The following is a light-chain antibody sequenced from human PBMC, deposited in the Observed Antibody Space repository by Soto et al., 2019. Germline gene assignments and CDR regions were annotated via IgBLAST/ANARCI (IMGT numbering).Light chain of an antibody. J-gene: IGLJ2*01. CDR1: RSNIGSNT. V-gene: IGLV1-44*01. CDR3: ASWDDMLSGPV. CDR2: RTD. Sequence: QSVLTQPPSVSAAPGQKVTISCSGSRSNIGSNTVHWYQQFPGTAPKLLVYRTDHRPSGVPDRFSGSKSGTSASLAISGLQSEDESYYYCASWDDMLSGPVLGGGTKVTVL.